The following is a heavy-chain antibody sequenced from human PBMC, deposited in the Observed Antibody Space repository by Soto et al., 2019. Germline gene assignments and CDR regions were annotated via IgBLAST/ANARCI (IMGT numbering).Heavy chain of an antibody. J-gene: IGHJ6*02. V-gene: IGHV3-23*01. D-gene: IGHD3-9*01. CDR3: AKGLGILTGHSVYYYFGLDV. CDR2: ISHRGGST. Sequence: GGSLRLSCAASGFTFTSDAMTWVRQAPGKGLEWVSTISHRGGSTFYADSVKGRFTISRDTSRNTLYLQMNSLRDEDTAVYYCAKGLGILTGHSVYYYFGLDVWGLGTTVTVSS. CDR1: GFTFTSDA.